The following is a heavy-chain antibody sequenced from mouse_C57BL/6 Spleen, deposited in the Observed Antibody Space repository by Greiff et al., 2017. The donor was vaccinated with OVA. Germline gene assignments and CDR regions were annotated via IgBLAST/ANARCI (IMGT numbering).Heavy chain of an antibody. CDR1: GFTFSSYA. Sequence: EVQGVESGGGLVKPGGSLKLSCAASGFTFSSYAMSWVRQTPEKRLEWVATISDGGSYTYYPDNVKGRFTISRDNAKNNLYLQMSHLKSEDTAMYYCARENYSNYEPYAMDYWGQGTSVTVSS. D-gene: IGHD2-5*01. V-gene: IGHV5-4*01. CDR3: ARENYSNYEPYAMDY. CDR2: ISDGGSYT. J-gene: IGHJ4*01.